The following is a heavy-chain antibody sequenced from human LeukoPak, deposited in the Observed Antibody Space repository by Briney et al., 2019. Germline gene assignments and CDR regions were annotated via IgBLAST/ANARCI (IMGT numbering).Heavy chain of an antibody. CDR1: GGSFSGYY. D-gene: IGHD1-1*01. V-gene: IGHV4-34*01. Sequence: SETLSLTCTVYGGSFSGYYCTWIRQPPGKGLEWIGKINHSGSTIYNPSLKSRVTISVDTSRNQFSLNLSSVTAADTAVYYCARGGVPRAFDIWGQGTMVTVSS. CDR2: INHSGST. J-gene: IGHJ3*02. CDR3: ARGGVPRAFDI.